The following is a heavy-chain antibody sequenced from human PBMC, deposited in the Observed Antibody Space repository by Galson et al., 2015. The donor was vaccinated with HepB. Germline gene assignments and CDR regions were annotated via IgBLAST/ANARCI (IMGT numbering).Heavy chain of an antibody. D-gene: IGHD4/OR15-4a*01. CDR3: ATTKFGSGAYWTFDI. Sequence: SLRLSCAASGIDFSGKTMHWVRKAPGKGLQWVSYISTNGATIHYADSVKGRFTIARDNAKNTMWLQMNSLRAEDTAVYYCATTKFGSGAYWTFDIWGQGTLVTVSS. V-gene: IGHV3-48*03. CDR1: GIDFSGKT. CDR2: ISTNGATI. J-gene: IGHJ3*02.